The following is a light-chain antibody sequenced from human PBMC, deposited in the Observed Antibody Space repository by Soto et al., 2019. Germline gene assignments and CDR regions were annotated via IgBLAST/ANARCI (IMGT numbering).Light chain of an antibody. Sequence: VMTQSPATLSLSPGERAALSCRASQSINSELAWYQQKPGQPPRLLIYGASTRATGVPARFTGSESGSEFTLTISGLQSEDFAVYYCQQGHNWPLTFGQGTRLEI. V-gene: IGKV3-15*01. CDR1: QSINSE. CDR3: QQGHNWPLT. CDR2: GAS. J-gene: IGKJ2*01.